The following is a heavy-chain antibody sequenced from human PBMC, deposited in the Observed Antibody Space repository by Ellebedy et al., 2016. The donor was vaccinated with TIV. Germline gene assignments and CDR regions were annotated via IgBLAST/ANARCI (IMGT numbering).Heavy chain of an antibody. D-gene: IGHD6-19*01. CDR2: INPSTGST. V-gene: IGHV1-46*04. CDR1: GYTFTSYF. J-gene: IGHJ4*02. Sequence: AASVKVSCKASGYTFTSYFIHWMRQAPGQGPEWMGIINPSTGSTTYAQKLQGRVTMTRDTSTSTVYMELSSLRSEDTAVYFCARSRSSGWLHTPDYWGQGTLVTVSS. CDR3: ARSRSSGWLHTPDY.